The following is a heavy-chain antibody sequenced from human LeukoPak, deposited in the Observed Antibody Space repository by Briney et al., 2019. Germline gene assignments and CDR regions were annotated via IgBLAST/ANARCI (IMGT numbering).Heavy chain of an antibody. CDR3: ARYKFHNYFDP. CDR1: GDSVSSSPYY. CDR2: TFSTST. Sequence: SETLSLTCSVSGDSVSSSPYYWGWIRQPPGKGLEWIGNTFSTSTLYNASLRSRVTILVDTSKNQFSLKLTSATAADTAIYYCARYKFHNYFDPWGQGTLVVDSS. J-gene: IGHJ5*02. V-gene: IGHV4-61*01. D-gene: IGHD5-24*01.